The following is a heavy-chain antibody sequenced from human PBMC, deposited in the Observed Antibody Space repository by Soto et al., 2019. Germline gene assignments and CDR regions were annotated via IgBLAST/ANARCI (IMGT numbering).Heavy chain of an antibody. CDR3: AAVVPPSGILERLGLDP. Sequence: ASVKVSCKASGFTFTTSGIHWVRQARGQGLKWMGWIVVGSGNTKYNQKFQERVTLTRDMATDTAYMDLRSLTSADTAIYYCAAVVPPSGILERLGLDPWGQGTLVTVSS. D-gene: IGHD3-3*01. V-gene: IGHV1-58*02. J-gene: IGHJ5*02. CDR2: IVVGSGNT. CDR1: GFTFTTSG.